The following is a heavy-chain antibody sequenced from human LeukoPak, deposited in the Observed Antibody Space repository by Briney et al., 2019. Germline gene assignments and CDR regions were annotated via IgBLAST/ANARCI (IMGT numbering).Heavy chain of an antibody. CDR2: IYYSGST. Sequence: SETLSLTCTVSGGSISSSSYYWGWIRQPPGKGLEWIGSIYYSGSTYYNPSLKSRVTISVDTSKNQFSLKLSSVTAADTAVYYCARLVLPERWFDPWGQGTLVTVSS. V-gene: IGHV4-39*01. J-gene: IGHJ5*02. D-gene: IGHD2-2*01. CDR1: GGSISSSSYY. CDR3: ARLVLPERWFDP.